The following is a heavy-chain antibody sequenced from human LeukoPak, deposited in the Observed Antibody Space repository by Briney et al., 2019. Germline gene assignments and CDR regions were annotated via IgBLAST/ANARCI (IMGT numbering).Heavy chain of an antibody. J-gene: IGHJ4*02. Sequence: SETLSLTCTVSGGSMTSYYWSWIREPPGKGLEWIGYMYNSGITNYNPSLRSRVTMSLDTSKTQFSLRLSSVTAADTAVYFCARRHSGYGDFDYWGQGTLVTVSS. CDR1: GGSMTSYY. CDR2: MYNSGIT. D-gene: IGHD5-12*01. CDR3: ARRHSGYGDFDY. V-gene: IGHV4-59*08.